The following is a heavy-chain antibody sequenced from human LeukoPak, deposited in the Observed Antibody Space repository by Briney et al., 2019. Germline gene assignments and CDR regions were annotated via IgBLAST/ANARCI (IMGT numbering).Heavy chain of an antibody. CDR3: ARVSSAADGYYYYYYMDG. Sequence: PSETLSLTCTVSGGSISSYYWSWIRQPPGKGREWIGYIYYSGSTNYNPSLKSRVTISVDRSKNQFSLKLNSVTAADTAVYYCARVSSAADGYYYYYYMDGWGKGTTVTVSS. J-gene: IGHJ6*03. V-gene: IGHV4-59*01. CDR1: GGSISSYY. D-gene: IGHD5-24*01. CDR2: IYYSGST.